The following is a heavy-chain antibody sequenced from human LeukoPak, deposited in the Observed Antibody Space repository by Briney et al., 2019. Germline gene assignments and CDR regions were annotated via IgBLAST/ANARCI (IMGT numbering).Heavy chain of an antibody. V-gene: IGHV1-69*05. D-gene: IGHD1-26*01. CDR2: IIPIFGTA. CDR3: ATSGSLRHAFDI. Sequence: ASVKLSCKSSGGTFTSYSISWVRQAPGQGLEWMGRIIPIFGTANYAQKFQGRVTITTDESTSTAYMELSSLRSEDTAVYYCATSGSLRHAFDIWGQGTMVTVS. CDR1: GGTFTSYS. J-gene: IGHJ3*02.